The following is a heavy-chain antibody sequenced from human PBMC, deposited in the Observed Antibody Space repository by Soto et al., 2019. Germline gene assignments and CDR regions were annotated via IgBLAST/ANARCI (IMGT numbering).Heavy chain of an antibody. V-gene: IGHV1-3*01. CDR3: ATVQFYGVDV. CDR2: FNAANGDT. D-gene: IGHD3-10*02. CDR1: GFSFSTYT. Sequence: QVVLVQSGAEVKKPGASVKISCEASGFSFSTYTIHWVRRAPGQRPEWLGWFNAANGDTKYSPNCQDRVTITGDTSASTAFMELSSLRSEDTAVYYCATVQFYGVDVWGPGTTVTVSS. J-gene: IGHJ6*02.